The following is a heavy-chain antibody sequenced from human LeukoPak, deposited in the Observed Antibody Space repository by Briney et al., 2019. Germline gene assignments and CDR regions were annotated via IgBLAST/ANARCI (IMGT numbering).Heavy chain of an antibody. J-gene: IGHJ5*02. V-gene: IGHV1-69*04. CDR1: GGTFSSYA. CDR2: IIPILGIA. Sequence: SVKVSCKASGGTFSSYAISWVRQAPGQGLVWMGRIIPILGIANYAQKFQGRVTITADKSTSTAYMELSSLRSEDTAVYYCARDPRLYSGYDRSDPWGQGTLVTVSS. CDR3: ARDPRLYSGYDRSDP. D-gene: IGHD5-12*01.